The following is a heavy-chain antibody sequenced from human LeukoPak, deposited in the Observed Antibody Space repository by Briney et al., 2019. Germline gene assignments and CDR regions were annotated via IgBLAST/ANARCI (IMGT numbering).Heavy chain of an antibody. V-gene: IGHV7-4-1*02. CDR3: ARGPQGRFMGSGSLQTIS. CDR1: GYTFTKYA. J-gene: IGHJ4*02. D-gene: IGHD3-10*01. CDR2: INTNTGNP. Sequence: ASVNVSCKASGYTFTKYAMNWVRQAPGQGLEWMGWINTNTGNPTYAQGFTGRFVFSLDTSVSTAYLQISSLKAEDTAVYYCARGPQGRFMGSGSLQTISWGQGTLVTVSS.